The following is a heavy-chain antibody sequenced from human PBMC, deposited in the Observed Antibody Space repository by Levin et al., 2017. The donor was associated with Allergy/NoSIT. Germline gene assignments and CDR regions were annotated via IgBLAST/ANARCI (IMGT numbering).Heavy chain of an antibody. J-gene: IGHJ5*02. CDR2: IYYSGST. V-gene: IGHV4-59*01. CDR1: GGSISSYY. D-gene: IGHD2-2*02. CDR3: ARGVRSFAPAAIGWFDP. Sequence: SQTLSLTCTVSGGSISSYYWSWIRQPPGKGLEWIGYIYYSGSTNYNPSLKSRVTISVDTSKNQFSLKLSSVTAADTAVYYCARGVRSFAPAAIGWFDPWGQGTLVTVSS.